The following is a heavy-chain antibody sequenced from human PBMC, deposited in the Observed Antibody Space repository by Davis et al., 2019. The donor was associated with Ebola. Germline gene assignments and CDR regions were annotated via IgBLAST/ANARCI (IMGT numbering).Heavy chain of an antibody. V-gene: IGHV3-49*04. D-gene: IGHD5-24*01. CDR2: IRSKAYGGTT. CDR1: GFTFGDYA. J-gene: IGHJ4*02. CDR3: TISGRDGYTYFDY. Sequence: PGGSLRLSCTASGFTFGDYAMSWVRQAPGKGLEWVGFIRSKAYGGTTEYAASVKGRFTISRDDSKSIAYLQMNSLKTEDTAVYYCTISGRDGYTYFDYWGQGTLVTVSS.